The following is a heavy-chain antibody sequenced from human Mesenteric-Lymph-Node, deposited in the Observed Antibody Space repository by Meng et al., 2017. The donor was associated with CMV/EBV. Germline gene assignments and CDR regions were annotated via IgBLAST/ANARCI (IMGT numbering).Heavy chain of an antibody. CDR3: ARAEVVYCSSTSCYFRGALDP. Sequence: GESLKISCAASGFTFSSYAMHWVRQAPGKGLEWVAVISYDGSNKYYADSVKGRFTISRDNSKNTLYLQMNSLRAEDTAVYYCARAEVVYCSSTSCYFRGALDPWGQGTLVTVSS. CDR1: GFTFSSYA. J-gene: IGHJ5*02. CDR2: ISYDGSNK. V-gene: IGHV3-30*04. D-gene: IGHD2-2*01.